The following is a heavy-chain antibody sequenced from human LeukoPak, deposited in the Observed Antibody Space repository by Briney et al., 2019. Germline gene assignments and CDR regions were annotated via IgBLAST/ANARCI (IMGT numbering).Heavy chain of an antibody. CDR3: ARNRGEPKSALSYMDV. Sequence: TGGSLRLSCAASGFTFSSYWMSWVRQAPGKGLEWVANIKQDGSEKYYVDSVKGRFTISRDNAKNSLYLQMNSLRAEDTAVYYCARNRGEPKSALSYMDVWGKGTTVTVSS. CDR2: IKQDGSEK. V-gene: IGHV3-7*01. J-gene: IGHJ6*03. D-gene: IGHD3-16*01. CDR1: GFTFSSYW.